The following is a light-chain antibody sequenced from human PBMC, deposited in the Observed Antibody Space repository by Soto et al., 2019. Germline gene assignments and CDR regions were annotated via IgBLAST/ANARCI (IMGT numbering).Light chain of an antibody. J-gene: IGKJ5*01. CDR1: QSVGNNY. V-gene: IGKV3-20*01. CDR3: HQYANSPQT. Sequence: EIVLTQSPGTLTLSPGERVTLSCRASQSVGNNYLGWYQQKPGQAPRLLIFNASRRPTGISDRFSGSGSGTAFTLTISRLEPEDFAMYYCHQYANSPQTFGKGTRLEIK. CDR2: NAS.